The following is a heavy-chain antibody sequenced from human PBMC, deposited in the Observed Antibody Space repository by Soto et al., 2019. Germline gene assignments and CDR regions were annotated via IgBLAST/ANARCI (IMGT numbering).Heavy chain of an antibody. Sequence: QVQLVESGGGLVKPGRSLRLSCAASGFTFSDYYMSWIRQAPGKGLEWVSYISSSSSYTNYADSVKGRFTISRDNAKNSLYLQMNSLRAEDTAVYYCARAAQYSSGWYHSPEYYYYYYGMDVWGQGTTVTVSS. V-gene: IGHV3-11*06. CDR3: ARAAQYSSGWYHSPEYYYYYYGMDV. CDR2: ISSSSSYT. D-gene: IGHD6-19*01. CDR1: GFTFSDYY. J-gene: IGHJ6*02.